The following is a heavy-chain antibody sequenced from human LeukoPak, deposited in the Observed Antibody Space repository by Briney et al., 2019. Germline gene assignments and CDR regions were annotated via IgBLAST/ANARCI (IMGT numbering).Heavy chain of an antibody. CDR3: AREGYSSSWYRIDY. J-gene: IGHJ4*02. CDR1: GFTFSSYW. Sequence: PGGSLRLSCAASGFTFSSYWMSWVRQAPGKGLEWVANIKQDGSEKYYVGSVKGRFTISRDNAKNSLYLQMNSPRAEDTAVYYCAREGYSSSWYRIDYWGQGTLVTVSS. CDR2: IKQDGSEK. V-gene: IGHV3-7*01. D-gene: IGHD6-13*01.